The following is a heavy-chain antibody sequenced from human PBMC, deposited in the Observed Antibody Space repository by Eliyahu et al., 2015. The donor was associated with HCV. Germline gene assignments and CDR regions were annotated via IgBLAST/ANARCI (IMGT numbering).Heavy chain of an antibody. D-gene: IGHD3-10*01. CDR2: IXXDGSST. J-gene: IGHJ4*02. CDR3: ARGRDYGSGSPTLDY. Sequence: EVQLVESGGGLVQPGXSLRLXCAASGFXFXXYWMHWVRXGPGKGLVWVSRIXXDGSSTSYADSVKGRFTISRDNAKNTLYLQMNSLRAEDTAVYYCARGRDYGSGSPTLDYWGQGTLVTVSS. CDR1: GFXFXXYW. V-gene: IGHV3-74*01.